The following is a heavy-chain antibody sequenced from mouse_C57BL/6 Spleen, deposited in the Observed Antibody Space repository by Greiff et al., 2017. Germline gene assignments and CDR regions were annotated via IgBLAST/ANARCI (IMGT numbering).Heavy chain of an antibody. J-gene: IGHJ4*01. CDR3: TRDAKTYYAMDY. V-gene: IGHV5-9-1*02. CDR1: GFTFSSYA. CDR2: ISSGGDYI. Sequence: DVMLVESGEGLVKPGGSLKLSCAASGFTFSSYAMSWVRQTPEKRLEWVAYISSGGDYIYYADTVKGRFTISRDNARNTLYLQMSSLKSEDTAMYYCTRDAKTYYAMDYWGQGTSVTVSS.